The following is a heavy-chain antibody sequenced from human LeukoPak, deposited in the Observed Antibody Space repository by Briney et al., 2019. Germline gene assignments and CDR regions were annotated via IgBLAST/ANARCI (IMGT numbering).Heavy chain of an antibody. CDR2: IYYSGST. V-gene: IGHV4-39*07. Sequence: PSETLSLTCTVSGGSISSSSYYWGWIRQPPGKGLEWIGSIYYSGSTYYNPSLKSRVTISVDTSKNQFSLKLSSVTAADTAVYYCARNSHSSSWEYRDDAFDIWGQGTMVTVSS. CDR1: GGSISSSSYY. CDR3: ARNSHSSSWEYRDDAFDI. D-gene: IGHD6-13*01. J-gene: IGHJ3*02.